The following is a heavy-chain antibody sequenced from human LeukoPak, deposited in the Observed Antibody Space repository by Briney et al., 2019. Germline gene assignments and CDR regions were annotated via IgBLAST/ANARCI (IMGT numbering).Heavy chain of an antibody. J-gene: IGHJ4*02. CDR2: INAGNGNT. Sequence: ASVTVSFKASGYTFTSYAMHWVRQAPGQRLEWMGWINAGNGNTKYSQKFQGRVTITRDTSAGTAYMELSSLRSEDTAVYYCAMTGTESIAAAGFGYWGQGTLVTVSS. D-gene: IGHD6-13*01. CDR3: AMTGTESIAAAGFGY. V-gene: IGHV1-3*01. CDR1: GYTFTSYA.